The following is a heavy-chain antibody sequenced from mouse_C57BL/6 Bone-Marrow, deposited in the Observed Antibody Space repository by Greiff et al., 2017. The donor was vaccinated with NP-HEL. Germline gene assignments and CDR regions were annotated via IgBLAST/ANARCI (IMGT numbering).Heavy chain of an antibody. Sequence: EVQLVESGPGLVKPSQSLSLTCSVTGYSITSGYYWNWIRRFPGNKLEWVGSISYDGSNNYSPSLKNRISITRDTSKNQFFLKLNSVTAEDTATYYCARADGNYLDYWGQGTTLTVSS. V-gene: IGHV3-6*01. CDR3: ARADGNYLDY. D-gene: IGHD2-1*01. J-gene: IGHJ2*01. CDR2: ISYDGSN. CDR1: GYSITSGYY.